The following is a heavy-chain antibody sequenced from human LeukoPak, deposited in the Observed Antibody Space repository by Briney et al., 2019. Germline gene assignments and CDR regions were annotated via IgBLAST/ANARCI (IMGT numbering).Heavy chain of an antibody. Sequence: PSETLSLTCTVSGGSISGYYWNWIRQPPGKGLEWIGHIYSSGSTSYNPSLKSRVTTSVDTSKKQISLRLSSVTAADTAMYSCARGGDYDTSDYYYVHAFDIWGQGTMVTVSS. CDR1: GGSISGYY. V-gene: IGHV4-59*01. CDR2: IYSSGST. D-gene: IGHD3-22*01. J-gene: IGHJ3*02. CDR3: ARGGDYDTSDYYYVHAFDI.